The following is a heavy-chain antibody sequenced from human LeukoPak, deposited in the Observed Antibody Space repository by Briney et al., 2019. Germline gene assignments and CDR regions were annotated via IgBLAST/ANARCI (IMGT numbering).Heavy chain of an antibody. V-gene: IGHV3-23*01. CDR3: AKEGYDYVWGSYRYKVY. CDR1: GFTFSSYA. D-gene: IGHD3-16*02. CDR2: ISGSGGST. Sequence: PGGSLRLSCAASGFTFSSYAMSWVRQAPGKGLEWVSAISGSGGSTYYADSVKGRFTISRDNSKNTLYLQMNSLRAEDTAVYYCAKEGYDYVWGSYRYKVYWGQGTLVTVSS. J-gene: IGHJ4*02.